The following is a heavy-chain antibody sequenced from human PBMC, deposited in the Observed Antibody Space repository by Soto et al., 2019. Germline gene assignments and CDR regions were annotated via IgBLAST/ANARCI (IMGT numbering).Heavy chain of an antibody. J-gene: IGHJ5*02. Sequence: PSETLSLTCTVSGGTISGYYWTWIRQPAGKGLEWIGRIYSSGNTKYNPSLQSRVTMSLDTSNNQFSLRLTSVTAADPAVYYCARGQRFSDWFDPWGQGTLVT. CDR3: ARGQRFSDWFDP. D-gene: IGHD3-3*01. V-gene: IGHV4-4*07. CDR2: IYSSGNT. CDR1: GGTISGYY.